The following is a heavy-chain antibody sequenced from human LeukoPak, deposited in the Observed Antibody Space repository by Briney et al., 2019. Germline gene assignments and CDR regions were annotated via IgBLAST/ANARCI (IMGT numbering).Heavy chain of an antibody. D-gene: IGHD6-6*01. Sequence: GGSLRLSCAASVFTFSSSCMHWVRQALCKGLEWVAVISYDGSNKYYADSVKGRFTFSRDNSKNTLYLQMNSLRAEDTGVYYCAKADGSIAALFDYWGQGTLVTVSS. V-gene: IGHV3-30*18. CDR1: VFTFSSSC. J-gene: IGHJ4*02. CDR3: AKADGSIAALFDY. CDR2: ISYDGSNK.